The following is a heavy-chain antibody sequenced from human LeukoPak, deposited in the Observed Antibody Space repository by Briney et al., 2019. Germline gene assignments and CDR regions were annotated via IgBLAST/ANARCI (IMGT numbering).Heavy chain of an antibody. V-gene: IGHV3-74*01. CDR2: INSDGSST. CDR1: GFTFSSYW. CDR3: ARDHPSRGSGYDGGFDY. D-gene: IGHD3-22*01. J-gene: IGHJ4*02. Sequence: GGSLRLSCAASGFTFSSYWMHWVRQAPGKGLVWVSRINSDGSSTSYADSVKGRFTISRDNAKNSLYLQMNSLRAEDTAVYYCARDHPSRGSGYDGGFDYWGQGTLVTVSS.